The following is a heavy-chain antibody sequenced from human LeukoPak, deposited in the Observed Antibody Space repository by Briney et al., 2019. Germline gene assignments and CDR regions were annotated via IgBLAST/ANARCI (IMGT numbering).Heavy chain of an antibody. J-gene: IGHJ6*03. D-gene: IGHD4-23*01. V-gene: IGHV4-39*01. CDR2: IYYSGST. CDR1: GGSISSNSYY. CDR3: ARLHYGGNYGYYYYYMDV. Sequence: SETLSLTCTVSGGSISSNSYYWGWIRQPPGKGLKWIGSIYYSGSTYYNPSLKSRVTISVDTSKNQFSLKLSSVTAADTAVYYCARLHYGGNYGYYYYYMDVWGKGTTVTISS.